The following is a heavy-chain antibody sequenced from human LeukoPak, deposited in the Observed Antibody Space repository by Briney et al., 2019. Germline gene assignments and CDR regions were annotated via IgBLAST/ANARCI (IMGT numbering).Heavy chain of an antibody. CDR3: AREVRGVGYYFYYMDV. V-gene: IGHV3-48*01. CDR1: GFTFSSYS. CDR2: ISSSSSTI. J-gene: IGHJ6*03. Sequence: GGSLRLSCAASGFTFSSYSMNWVRQAPGKGLEWVSYISSSSSTIYYADSVKGRFTISRDNAKNSLYLQMNSLRAEDTAVYYCAREVRGVGYYFYYMDVWGKGTTVIISS. D-gene: IGHD3-10*01.